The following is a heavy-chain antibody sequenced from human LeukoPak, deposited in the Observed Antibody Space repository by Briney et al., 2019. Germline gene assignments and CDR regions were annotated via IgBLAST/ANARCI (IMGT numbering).Heavy chain of an antibody. D-gene: IGHD3-9*01. V-gene: IGHV4-34*10. Sequence: SETLSLTCAVYGGSLSGYYWSWIRQPPGKGLEWIGEINHSGNTNYNPSLKSRVTMSVDTSKNHFYLKLSSVTAADTAVYYCARVDDILTGHLGCWGQGTLVTVSS. J-gene: IGHJ4*02. CDR1: GGSLSGYY. CDR3: ARVDDILTGHLGC. CDR2: INHSGNT.